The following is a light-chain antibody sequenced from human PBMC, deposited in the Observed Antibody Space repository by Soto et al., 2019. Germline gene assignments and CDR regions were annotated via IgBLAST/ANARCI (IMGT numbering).Light chain of an antibody. CDR3: MQYGKSPQIT. J-gene: IGKJ5*01. CDR1: RSLLHSNGNKY. Sequence: DIVMTQSPLSLPVTPGEPASISCRSSRSLLHSNGNKYLHWYLQKPGQSPQLLIYLGSNRASGVPDRFSGSGSGTDFTLKISRVEAEDVGVYYCMQYGKSPQITFGQGTRLEI. CDR2: LGS. V-gene: IGKV2-28*01.